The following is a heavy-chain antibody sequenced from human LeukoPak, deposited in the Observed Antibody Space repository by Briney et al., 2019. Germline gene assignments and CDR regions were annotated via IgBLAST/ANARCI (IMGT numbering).Heavy chain of an antibody. Sequence: AASVKVSCKASGYTFTSYGISWVRQAPGQGLEWMGWISAYNGNTNYEQKVQGRVTMTTDTSTSTAYMELRSLRSDDTAVYYRARDQSETSSGSGITLFDYWGQGTLVTVSS. J-gene: IGHJ4*02. CDR2: ISAYNGNT. CDR1: GYTFTSYG. V-gene: IGHV1-18*01. D-gene: IGHD3-10*01. CDR3: ARDQSETSSGSGITLFDY.